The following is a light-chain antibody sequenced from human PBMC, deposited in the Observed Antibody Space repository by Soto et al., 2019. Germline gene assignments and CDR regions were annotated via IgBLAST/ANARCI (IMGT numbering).Light chain of an antibody. J-gene: IGKJ2*01. CDR1: QNILTY. V-gene: IGKV1-39*01. CDR3: QQGSSVPST. CDR2: AAS. Sequence: DIQMTQSPLSLSASVGDRVTITCRSSQNILTYLNWYQQRPGEAPRFLIYAASNLQDGVPSRFSASESGTGSPPPIRSLQLEVLQTNNCQQGSSVPSTFGQGTKLEMK.